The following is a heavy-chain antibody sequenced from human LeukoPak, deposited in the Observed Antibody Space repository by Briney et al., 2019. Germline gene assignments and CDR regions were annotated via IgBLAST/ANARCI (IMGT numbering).Heavy chain of an antibody. J-gene: IGHJ4*02. V-gene: IGHV1-46*01. D-gene: IGHD3-10*01. Sequence: ASVKVSCKASGSTFTRYYIHWVRQAPGQGLDWMGMINPSSGSTRFAQMFQDRVTMTRDTSTSAVYMELSSLTSEDTAMYYCAKTRFGELLSPYDYWGQGTLVTVSS. CDR1: GSTFTRYY. CDR2: INPSSGST. CDR3: AKTRFGELLSPYDY.